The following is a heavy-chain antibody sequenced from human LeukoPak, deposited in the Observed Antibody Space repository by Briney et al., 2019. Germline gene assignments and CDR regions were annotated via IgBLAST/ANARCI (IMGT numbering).Heavy chain of an antibody. V-gene: IGHV4-4*07. CDR1: GGSISSSY. D-gene: IGHD4-23*01. CDR2: IHISGNT. CDR3: ARGTVALDP. J-gene: IGHJ5*02. Sequence: SETLSLTCTVSGGSISSSYWNWIRQPAGKGLEWIGRIHISGNTNYNPSLKSRLTMSVDTSKNQFSLELSSVTAADTAVYYCARGTVALDPWGQGTLVIVSS.